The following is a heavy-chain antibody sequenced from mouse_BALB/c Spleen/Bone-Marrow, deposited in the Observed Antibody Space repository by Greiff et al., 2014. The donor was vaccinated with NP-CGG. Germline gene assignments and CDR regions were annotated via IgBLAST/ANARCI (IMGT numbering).Heavy chain of an antibody. V-gene: IGHV1S130*01. CDR3: ANYYGSSSY. CDR1: GYTFTSSW. Sequence: QVQLKQSGSVLVRPGASVKLSCKASGYTFTSSWMHWAKQRPGQGLEWIGEIHPNSGNTYYNEKFKGKATLTVDTSSSIAYVDLSSLTSEDSAVYYCANYYGSSSYWGQGTTLTVSS. J-gene: IGHJ2*01. D-gene: IGHD1-1*01. CDR2: IHPNSGNT.